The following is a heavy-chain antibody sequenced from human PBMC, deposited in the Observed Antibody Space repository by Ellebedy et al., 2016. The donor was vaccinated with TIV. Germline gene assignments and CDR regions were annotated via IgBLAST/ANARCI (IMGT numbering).Heavy chain of an antibody. V-gene: IGHV1-2*02. CDR2: INPRTGGT. CDR1: GYTFTDNY. D-gene: IGHD1-1*01. J-gene: IGHJ4*02. Sequence: ASVKVSXXASGYTFTDNYMYWVRQAPGQGLEWMGWINPRTGGTNYAQKFQGRVTMTRDTSVNTVYMELSGLRSDDTALYYCARVSRKNPPTGTTWSGDYWGQGTLVTVSS. CDR3: ARVSRKNPPTGTTWSGDY.